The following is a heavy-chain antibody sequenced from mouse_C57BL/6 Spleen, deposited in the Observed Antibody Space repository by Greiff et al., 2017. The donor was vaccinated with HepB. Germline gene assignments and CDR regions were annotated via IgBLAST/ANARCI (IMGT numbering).Heavy chain of an antibody. CDR1: GFTFSSYT. Sequence: EVQLMESGGGLVKPEGSLKLSCAASGFTFSSYTMSWVRQTPEKRLEWVATISGGGGNTYYPDSVKGRFTISRDNAKNTLYLQMSSLRSEDTALYYCARHWITTVVEDWYFDVWGTGTTVTVSS. CDR2: ISGGGGNT. V-gene: IGHV5-9*01. CDR3: ARHWITTVVEDWYFDV. D-gene: IGHD1-1*01. J-gene: IGHJ1*03.